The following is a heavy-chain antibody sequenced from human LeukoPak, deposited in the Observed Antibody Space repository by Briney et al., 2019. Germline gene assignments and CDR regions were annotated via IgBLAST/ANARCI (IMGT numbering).Heavy chain of an antibody. D-gene: IGHD6-6*01. Sequence: ASVKVSCKASGYTFTSYGIIWVRQAPGQGLEWMGWINTNTGNPTYAQGFTGRFVFSLDTSVSTAYLQISSLKAEDTAVYYCARDLSSSAPKPFNNWFDPWGQGTLVTVSS. J-gene: IGHJ5*02. V-gene: IGHV7-4-1*02. CDR2: INTNTGNP. CDR1: GYTFTSYG. CDR3: ARDLSSSAPKPFNNWFDP.